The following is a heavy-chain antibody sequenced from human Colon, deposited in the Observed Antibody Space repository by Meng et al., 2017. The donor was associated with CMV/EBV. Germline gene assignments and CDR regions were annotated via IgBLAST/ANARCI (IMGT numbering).Heavy chain of an antibody. J-gene: IGHJ5*02. V-gene: IGHV1-2*02. CDR2: INPNGGGT. Sequence: ASVKVSCKASGYSFTDYYLHWVRQAPGQGLEWMGWINPNGGGTDYAQKLQDRVTLTRDTSVNTAYLEVRRLTSDDTAVYYCARVKCGTTSCSQGLDPWGQGTLVTVSS. CDR1: GYSFTDYY. D-gene: IGHD2-2*01. CDR3: ARVKCGTTSCSQGLDP.